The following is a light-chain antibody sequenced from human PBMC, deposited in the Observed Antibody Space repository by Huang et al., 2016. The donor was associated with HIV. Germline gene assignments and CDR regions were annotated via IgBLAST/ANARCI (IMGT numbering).Light chain of an antibody. J-gene: IGKJ4*01. V-gene: IGKV3-11*01. CDR1: QCNSSY. CDR3: QQRINWPPLT. Sequence: EIVLTQSPATLSLSPGERATLYCRASQCNSSYLAWYQQKSGQAHRRLIYDAANMATGIPARFSGSGSGTDFTLTISSLEPEQYAVYYCQQRINWPPLTFGGGTKVEIK. CDR2: DAA.